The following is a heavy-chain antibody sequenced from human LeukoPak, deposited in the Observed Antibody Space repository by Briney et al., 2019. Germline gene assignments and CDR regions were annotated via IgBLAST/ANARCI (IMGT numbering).Heavy chain of an antibody. V-gene: IGHV1-69*04. CDR1: GCTFSSYA. J-gene: IGHJ4*02. CDR2: IIPILGIA. Sequence: SVKVSCKASGCTFSSYAISWVRQAPGQGLEWMGRIIPILGIANYAQKFQGRVTITADNSTSTAYMELSSLRSEDTAVYYCARQTYYYDSSGQTMYYFDYWGQGTLVTVSS. CDR3: ARQTYYYDSSGQTMYYFDY. D-gene: IGHD3-22*01.